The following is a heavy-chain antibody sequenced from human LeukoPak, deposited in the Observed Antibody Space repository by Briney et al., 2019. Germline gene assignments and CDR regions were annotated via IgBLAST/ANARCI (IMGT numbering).Heavy chain of an antibody. CDR1: GGSISSYY. D-gene: IGHD2-2*01. Sequence: PSETLSLTCTVSGGSISSYYWGWIRQPPGKGLEWIGYIYYSGSTNYNPSLKSRVTISVDTSKNQFSLKLSSVTAADTAVYYCARDQEGYCSSTSCPPHYYYYMDVWGKGTTVTVSS. CDR3: ARDQEGYCSSTSCPPHYYYYMDV. CDR2: IYYSGST. V-gene: IGHV4-59*01. J-gene: IGHJ6*03.